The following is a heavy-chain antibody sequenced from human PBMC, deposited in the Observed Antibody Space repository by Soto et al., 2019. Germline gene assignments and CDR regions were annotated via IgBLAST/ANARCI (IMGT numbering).Heavy chain of an antibody. J-gene: IGHJ4*02. CDR3: ARESYYGSGATVVGY. Sequence: QVQLQESGPGLVKPSQTLSLTCTVSGDSIMRDSYYWNWIRQHPGKGLEWIGYIYYSGTTSYNPSLNSRVTISVDTSKNQFSLKLNSVTAADTAVYYCARESYYGSGATVVGYWGLGTLVTVSS. CDR1: GDSIMRDSYY. CDR2: IYYSGTT. V-gene: IGHV4-31*03. D-gene: IGHD3-10*01.